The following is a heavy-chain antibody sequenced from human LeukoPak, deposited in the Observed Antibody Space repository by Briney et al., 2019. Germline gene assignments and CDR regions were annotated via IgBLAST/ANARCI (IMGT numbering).Heavy chain of an antibody. CDR2: ISAYNGNT. D-gene: IGHD3-9*01. Sequence: ASVKVSCKASGYTFTSYGISWVRQAPGQGLEWMGWISAYNGNTNYAQKLQGRVTVTTDTSTSTAYMELRSLRSDDTAVYYCARVTPRIYYDILTGYYAFDYWGQGTLVTVSS. J-gene: IGHJ4*02. CDR1: GYTFTSYG. CDR3: ARVTPRIYYDILTGYYAFDY. V-gene: IGHV1-18*01.